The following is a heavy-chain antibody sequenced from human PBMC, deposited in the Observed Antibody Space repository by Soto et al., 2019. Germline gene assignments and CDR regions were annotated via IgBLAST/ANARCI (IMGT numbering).Heavy chain of an antibody. D-gene: IGHD1-26*01. CDR1: GVSFRGYY. J-gene: IGHJ4*02. Sequence: SETLSLTCAVYGVSFRGYYWSWIRQPPGKGLEWIGEINHSGRTNYNPSLKSRVTISVDTSKNQFSLKLSSVTAADTAVYYCARGELDGTYLDYGGQGTLVTVSS. V-gene: IGHV4-34*01. CDR2: INHSGRT. CDR3: ARGELDGTYLDY.